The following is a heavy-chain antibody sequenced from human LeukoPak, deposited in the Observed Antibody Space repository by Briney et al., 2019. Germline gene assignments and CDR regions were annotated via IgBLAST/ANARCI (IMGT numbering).Heavy chain of an antibody. CDR3: ARDRVAVAGPFDY. V-gene: IGHV1-69*04. D-gene: IGHD6-19*01. Sequence: SVKVSCKASGGTFSSYAISWVRQAPGQGLEWMGRIIPILGIANYALKFQGRVTITADKSTSTAYMELSSLRSEDTAVYYCARDRVAVAGPFDYWGQGTLVTVSS. CDR2: IIPILGIA. CDR1: GGTFSSYA. J-gene: IGHJ4*02.